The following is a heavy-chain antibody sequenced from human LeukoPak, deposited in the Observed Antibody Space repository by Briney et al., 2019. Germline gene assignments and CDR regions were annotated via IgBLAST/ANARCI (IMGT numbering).Heavy chain of an antibody. CDR2: ISAYNGNT. Sequence: ASVKVSCKASGYTFTSYGISWVRQAPGQGLEWMGWISAYNGNTNYAQKFQGRVTMTRDTSISTAYMELSRLRSDDTAVYYCARAKGIAVAGFDYWGQGTLVTVSS. D-gene: IGHD6-19*01. J-gene: IGHJ4*02. V-gene: IGHV1-18*01. CDR3: ARAKGIAVAGFDY. CDR1: GYTFTSYG.